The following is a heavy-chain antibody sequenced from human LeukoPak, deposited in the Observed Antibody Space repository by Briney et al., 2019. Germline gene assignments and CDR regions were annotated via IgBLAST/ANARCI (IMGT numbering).Heavy chain of an antibody. CDR1: GFTFSSYW. CDR2: IKQGGSEK. CDR3: ARTRRADWLLYYYYMDV. D-gene: IGHD3-9*01. V-gene: IGHV3-7*01. J-gene: IGHJ6*03. Sequence: GGSLRLSCAASGFTFSSYWMSWVRQAPGKGLEWVANIKQGGSEKYYVDSVKGRFTISRDNAKNSLYLQMNSLRAEDTAVYYCARTRRADWLLYYYYMDVWGKGTTVTISS.